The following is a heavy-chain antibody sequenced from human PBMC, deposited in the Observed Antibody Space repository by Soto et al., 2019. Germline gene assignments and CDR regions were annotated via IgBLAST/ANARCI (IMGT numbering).Heavy chain of an antibody. J-gene: IGHJ3*02. V-gene: IGHV7-4-1*02. D-gene: IGHD3-3*01. CDR3: ARWETIFGVNDAFDI. CDR2: INTNTGNP. Sequence: ASVKVSCKASGYTFTSYAMNWVRQAPGQGLEWMGWINTNTGNPTYAQGFTGRFVFSLDTSVSTAYLQISSLKAEDTAVYYCARWETIFGVNDAFDIWGQGTMVTVSS. CDR1: GYTFTSYA.